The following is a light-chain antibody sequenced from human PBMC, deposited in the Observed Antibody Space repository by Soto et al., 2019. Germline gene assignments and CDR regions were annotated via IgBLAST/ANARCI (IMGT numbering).Light chain of an antibody. Sequence: EVVMTQSPATLSVSPGERATLSCRASQSVSSNLAWYQQKPGQAPRLLIYGASTRATGIPARFSGSGSGTEFTLTISSLQPEDFATYYCQQYGSSPPYTFGQGTRLEIK. CDR2: GAS. J-gene: IGKJ5*01. CDR3: QQYGSSPPYT. V-gene: IGKV3-15*01. CDR1: QSVSSN.